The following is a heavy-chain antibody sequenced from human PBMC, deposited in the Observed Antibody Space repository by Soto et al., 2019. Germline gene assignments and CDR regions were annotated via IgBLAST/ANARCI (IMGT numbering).Heavy chain of an antibody. CDR3: AKDQVFDLRRAFDI. CDR2: ISGSGAKT. D-gene: IGHD3-16*01. J-gene: IGHJ3*02. V-gene: IGHV3-23*01. CDR1: GFTFGSYA. Sequence: GGSLRLSCAASGFTFGSYAMCWVRQGPGKGLEWVSTISGSGAKTYYADSVKGRFTISRDNSENTLYLQMNSLRGDDTAVYYCAKDQVFDLRRAFDIRGRGTMVTVSS.